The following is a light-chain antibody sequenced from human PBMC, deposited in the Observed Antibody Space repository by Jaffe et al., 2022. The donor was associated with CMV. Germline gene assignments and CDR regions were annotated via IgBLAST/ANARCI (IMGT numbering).Light chain of an antibody. J-gene: IGLJ3*02. CDR2: SND. CDR3: AAWDDSLNDPPLV. CDR1: SSNIGTNA. Sequence: QSVLTQPPSASGTPGQRVTISCSGSSSNIGTNAVNWYQQLPGTAPKLLIYSNDQRPSGVPDRFSGSKSGTSASLAISGLQSEDEAHYYCAAWDDSLNDPPLVFGGGTKLTVL. V-gene: IGLV1-44*01.